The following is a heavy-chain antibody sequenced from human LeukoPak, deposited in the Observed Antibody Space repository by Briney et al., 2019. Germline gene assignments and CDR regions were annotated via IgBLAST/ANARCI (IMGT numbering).Heavy chain of an antibody. CDR2: IKQDGSEK. CDR3: ARGPTRYSHGYARDY. J-gene: IGHJ4*02. CDR1: GFTFSSYW. Sequence: QYGGSLRLSCAASGFTFSSYWMSWVRQAPGKGLEWVANIKQDGSEKYYVDSVKGRFTISRDNAKNSLYLQMNSLRAEDTAVYYCARGPTRYSHGYARDYWGQGTLVTVSS. D-gene: IGHD5-18*01. V-gene: IGHV3-7*03.